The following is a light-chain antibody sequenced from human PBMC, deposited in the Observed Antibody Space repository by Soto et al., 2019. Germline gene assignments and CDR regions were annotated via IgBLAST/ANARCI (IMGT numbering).Light chain of an antibody. CDR3: QQSYSTPRT. CDR2: AAS. J-gene: IGKJ1*01. Sequence: DIQMTQSPSSLSASVRDRVTITCRASQSISSYLNWYQQKPGKAPKLLIYAASSLQSGVPSRFSGSGSGTDFPLTVSSLQPEEFATYFCQQSYSTPRTFGQGTPVEVK. CDR1: QSISSY. V-gene: IGKV1-39*01.